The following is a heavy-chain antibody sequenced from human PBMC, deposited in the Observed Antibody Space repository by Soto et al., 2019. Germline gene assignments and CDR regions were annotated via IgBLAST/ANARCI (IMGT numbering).Heavy chain of an antibody. CDR2: IIPIFGTA. CDR3: ARVGHAGIAVAGFGY. Sequence: SVKVSCKASGGTFSSYAISWVRQAPGQGLEWMGGIIPIFGTANYAQKFQGRVTITADESTSTAYMELSSLRSADTAVYYCARVGHAGIAVAGFGYWGQGTLVTVSS. CDR1: GGTFSSYA. V-gene: IGHV1-69*13. D-gene: IGHD6-19*01. J-gene: IGHJ4*02.